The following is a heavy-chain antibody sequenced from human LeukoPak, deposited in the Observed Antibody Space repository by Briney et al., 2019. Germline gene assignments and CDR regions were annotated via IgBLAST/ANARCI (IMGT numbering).Heavy chain of an antibody. V-gene: IGHV1-18*01. CDR3: ATFGLLWFGDLSHMDL. D-gene: IGHD3-10*01. J-gene: IGHJ6*02. CDR1: GYTFTSYG. CDR2: ISAYNGNT. Sequence: GASVKVSCKASGYTFTSYGISWVRQAPGQGLEWMGWISAYNGNTNYAQKFQGRVTMTEDTSTDTAYMELSSLRSEDTAVYYCATFGLLWFGDLSHMDLWGQGTTVTVSS.